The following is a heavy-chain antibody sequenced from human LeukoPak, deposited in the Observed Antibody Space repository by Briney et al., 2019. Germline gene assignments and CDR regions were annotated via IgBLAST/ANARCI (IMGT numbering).Heavy chain of an antibody. V-gene: IGHV3-9*01. CDR1: GFTFDDYA. Sequence: GRSLRLSCAASGFTFDDYAMHWVRQAPGKGLEWVSGISWNSGSIGYADSVKGRFTISRDNAKNSLYLQMNSLRAEDTALYYCARDRIQYGLDYWGQGTLVTVSS. CDR2: ISWNSGSI. CDR3: ARDRIQYGLDY. D-gene: IGHD2-2*01. J-gene: IGHJ4*02.